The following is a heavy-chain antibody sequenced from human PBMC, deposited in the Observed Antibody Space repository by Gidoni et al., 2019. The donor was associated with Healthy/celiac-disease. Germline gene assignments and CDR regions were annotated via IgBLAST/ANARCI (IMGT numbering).Heavy chain of an antibody. J-gene: IGHJ4*02. V-gene: IGHV4-34*01. CDR1: GGSFRGNY. CDR2: INHSGST. CDR3: ARVSDSSGYPHYFDY. Sequence: QVQLQQWGAGLLKPSETLSLTCAVYGGSFRGNYWRWIRQPPGKGLEWIGEINHSGSTHYNPSLKSRVTISVDTSKNQFSLKLSSVTAADTAVYYCARVSDSSGYPHYFDYWGQGTLVTVSS. D-gene: IGHD3-22*01.